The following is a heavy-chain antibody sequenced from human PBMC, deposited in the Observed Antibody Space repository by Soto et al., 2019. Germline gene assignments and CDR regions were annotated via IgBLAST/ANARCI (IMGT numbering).Heavy chain of an antibody. J-gene: IGHJ6*02. Sequence: SETLSLTCTVSGGSISSSSYYWGWIRQPPGKGLEWIGSIFYSGSTYYNPSLKSRVTISVDTSKNQFSLKLSSVTAADTAVYYCACIFSRRYSYGFYHYSMDVWGQGTSVIGSS. CDR1: GGSISSSSYY. D-gene: IGHD5-18*01. CDR3: ACIFSRRYSYGFYHYSMDV. CDR2: IFYSGST. V-gene: IGHV4-39*01.